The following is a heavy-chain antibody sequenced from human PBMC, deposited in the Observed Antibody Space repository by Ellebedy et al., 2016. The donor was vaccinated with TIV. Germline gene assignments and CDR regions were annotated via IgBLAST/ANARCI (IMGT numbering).Heavy chain of an antibody. D-gene: IGHD2-21*01. V-gene: IGHV4-39*02. J-gene: IGHJ6*02. CDR3: ARLVSGFYYAMDV. CDR1: GDSIDYSPYS. Sequence: MPSETLSLTCTVSGDSIDYSPYSWGWIRQSPGQGLEWIGASTYSGSTQYNPSLKSRVTISVDPSKSHFSLRLSSVTAADTAVYFCARLVSGFYYAMDVWGQGTAVTVSS. CDR2: STYSGST.